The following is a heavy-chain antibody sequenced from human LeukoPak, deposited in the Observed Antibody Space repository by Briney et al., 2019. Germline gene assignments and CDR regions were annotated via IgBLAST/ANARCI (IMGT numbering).Heavy chain of an antibody. Sequence: GGSLRLSCEASGFTFSSSAMNWVRQAPGKGLERVSSISVSGDRTYYADSVKGRFTISRDNSKNTLYLQMNSLRAEDTAVYYCARAGTVVNPFDYWGQGTLVTVSS. V-gene: IGHV3-23*01. CDR1: GFTFSSSA. CDR3: ARAGTVVNPFDY. CDR2: ISVSGDRT. J-gene: IGHJ4*02. D-gene: IGHD4-23*01.